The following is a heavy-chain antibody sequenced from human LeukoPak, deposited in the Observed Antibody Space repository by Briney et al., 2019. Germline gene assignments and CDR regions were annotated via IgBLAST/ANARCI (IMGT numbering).Heavy chain of an antibody. V-gene: IGHV3-74*01. J-gene: IGHJ5*02. CDR1: GFTFGGYW. CDR2: IKSDGSST. Sequence: GGSLRLSCAASGFTFGGYWMHWVRQAPGKGLVWVSRIKSDGSSTSYADSVKGRFTISRDNAKNTLYLQMNSLRAEGTAVYYCARSDWFDPWGQGTLVTVSS. CDR3: ARSDWFDP.